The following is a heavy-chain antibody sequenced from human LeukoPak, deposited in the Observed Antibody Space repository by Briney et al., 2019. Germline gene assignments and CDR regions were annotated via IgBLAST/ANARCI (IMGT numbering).Heavy chain of an antibody. V-gene: IGHV3-23*01. CDR3: AREEQQIYYYYYGMDV. J-gene: IGHJ6*02. D-gene: IGHD6-13*01. Sequence: GGSLRLSCAASGFTFNTYAMNWVRQAPGKGLEWVSAISNNGGYTYYADSVQGRFTISRDNSKSTLCLQMNSLRAEDTAVYYCAREEQQIYYYYYGMDVWGQGTTVTVSS. CDR2: ISNNGGYT. CDR1: GFTFNTYA.